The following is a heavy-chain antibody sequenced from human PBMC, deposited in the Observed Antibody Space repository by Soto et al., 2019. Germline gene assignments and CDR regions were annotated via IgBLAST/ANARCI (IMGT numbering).Heavy chain of an antibody. V-gene: IGHV3-23*01. D-gene: IGHD3-3*01. CDR1: GFTFSSYA. Sequence: GGSLSLSCAASGFTFSSYAMSRVRQAPGKGLGWVSAISGSGGSTYYADSVKGRFTISRDNSKNTLYLQMNSLRAEDTAVYYCATARFLEWLSKSYYYGMDVWGQGTTVTVSS. CDR3: ATARFLEWLSKSYYYGMDV. J-gene: IGHJ6*01. CDR2: ISGSGGST.